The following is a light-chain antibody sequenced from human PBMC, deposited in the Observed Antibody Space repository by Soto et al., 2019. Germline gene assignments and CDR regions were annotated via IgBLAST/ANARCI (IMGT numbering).Light chain of an antibody. Sequence: EIVLTQSPGTLSLSPWERAALSCRASQSISRTYLAWYQQKRGQAPRLLIYGTSIRAAGIPDRFSVSGSGTDFSLTISRLEPEDFAVYYCQHFGRSPLTFGGGTKV. CDR2: GTS. J-gene: IGKJ4*01. V-gene: IGKV3-20*01. CDR1: QSISRTY. CDR3: QHFGRSPLT.